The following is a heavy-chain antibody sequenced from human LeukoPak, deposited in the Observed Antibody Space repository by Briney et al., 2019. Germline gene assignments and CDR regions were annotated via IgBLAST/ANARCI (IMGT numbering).Heavy chain of an antibody. J-gene: IGHJ4*02. CDR1: GFTFSSYA. CDR2: INHSGST. Sequence: GSLRLSCAASGFTFSSYAMSWVRQAPGKGLEWIGEINHSGSTNYNPSLKSRVTISVDTSKNQFSLKLSSVTAADTAVYYCARVRRDDYWGQGTLVTVSS. V-gene: IGHV4-34*01. CDR3: ARVRRDDY.